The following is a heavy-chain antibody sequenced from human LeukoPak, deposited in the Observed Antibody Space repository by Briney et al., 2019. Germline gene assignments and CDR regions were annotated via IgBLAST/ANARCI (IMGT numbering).Heavy chain of an antibody. Sequence: SETLSLTCTVSGGSISSYFWSWIRQPPGKGLEWIGYIYTSGSTNYNPSLQSRATISIDRSKTRFTLQLTSVTASDTAVYYCARLQGSASRFRGFYWFDPWGQGTQVTVSS. CDR2: IYTSGST. D-gene: IGHD6-6*01. CDR3: ARLQGSASRFRGFYWFDP. CDR1: GGSISSYF. J-gene: IGHJ5*02. V-gene: IGHV4-4*09.